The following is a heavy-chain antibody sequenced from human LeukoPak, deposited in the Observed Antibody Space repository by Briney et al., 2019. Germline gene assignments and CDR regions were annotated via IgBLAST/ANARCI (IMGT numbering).Heavy chain of an antibody. V-gene: IGHV3-11*01. J-gene: IGHJ6*02. Sequence: PGGSLRLSCAASGFSFSANDLSWVRQAPGRGLEWVSYISRTASTIHYADSVKGRFTISRDNTKNSLYLQMNSLRAEDTAVYYCARDGSAYCSASSCYSGYYYYGMDVWGQGTTVTVSS. CDR2: ISRTASTI. CDR3: ARDGSAYCSASSCYSGYYYYGMDV. D-gene: IGHD2-15*01. CDR1: GFSFSAND.